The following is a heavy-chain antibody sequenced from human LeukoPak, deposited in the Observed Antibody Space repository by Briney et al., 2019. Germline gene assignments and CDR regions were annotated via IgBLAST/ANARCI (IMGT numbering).Heavy chain of an antibody. V-gene: IGHV3-23*01. CDR1: GLIFHNYA. D-gene: IGHD4-17*01. Sequence: AGGSPRLSCAASGLIFHNYALVWIRRAPGKGPEWVSAILGGGGTFYADAVKGRFTISRDNSKNTLYLQMNSLRAEDTATYYCGQDPNGNYIGAFDFWGRGTMVTVSS. CDR2: ILGGGGT. J-gene: IGHJ3*01. CDR3: GQDPNGNYIGAFDF.